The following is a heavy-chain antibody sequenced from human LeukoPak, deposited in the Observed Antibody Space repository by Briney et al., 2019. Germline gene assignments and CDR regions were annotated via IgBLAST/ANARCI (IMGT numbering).Heavy chain of an antibody. CDR3: AFNSGYSSAWSPDY. J-gene: IGHJ4*02. CDR2: ISSSSSYI. Sequence: GGSLRLSCAAPGFTFNNYSMNWGRQAPGKGLEWVSSISSSSSYIYYADSVKGRFTISRDNAKNSLYLQMNSLRAEDTAVYYCAFNSGYSSAWSPDYWGQGTLVTVSS. D-gene: IGHD6-19*01. CDR1: GFTFNNYS. V-gene: IGHV3-21*01.